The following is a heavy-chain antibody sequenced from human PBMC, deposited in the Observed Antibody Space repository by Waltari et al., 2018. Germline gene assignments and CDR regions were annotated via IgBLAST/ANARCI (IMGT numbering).Heavy chain of an antibody. CDR2: ISSTGTYT. D-gene: IGHD7-27*01. V-gene: IGHV3-21*01. CDR3: ATGGWGFYLDN. J-gene: IGHJ4*02. Sequence: EVQLVESGGGLVKPGGSLGLSFAASGFTFSSYSMNWVRQAPGKGLEWISSISSTGTYTHYADSVKGRFTISRDNAKNSLYLQMNSLRAEDTGVYWCATGGWGFYLDNWGQGTLVTFSS. CDR1: GFTFSSYS.